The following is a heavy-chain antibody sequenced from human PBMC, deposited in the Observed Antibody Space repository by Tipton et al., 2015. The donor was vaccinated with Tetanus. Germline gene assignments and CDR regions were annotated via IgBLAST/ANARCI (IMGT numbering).Heavy chain of an antibody. V-gene: IGHV3-23*01. J-gene: IGHJ4*02. CDR1: GFMFSSYT. CDR2: IGGSGGAS. Sequence: SLRLSCAVSGFMFSSYTMSWVRQAPGKGLECVSAIGGSGGASYYADSVKGRFTISRDNSKSTLYLQVHSLRVEDTAIYFCAKGRAAATYFFDYWGQGTPVTVSS. D-gene: IGHD6-25*01. CDR3: AKGRAAATYFFDY.